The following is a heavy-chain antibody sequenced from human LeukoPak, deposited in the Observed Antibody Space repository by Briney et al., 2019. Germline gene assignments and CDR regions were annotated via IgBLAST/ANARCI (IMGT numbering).Heavy chain of an antibody. D-gene: IGHD1-26*01. CDR3: AKDAGRSYSAVDY. V-gene: IGHV3-30*18. CDR1: GFIFDNFV. Sequence: PGGSLRLSCAASGFIFDNFVMPWVRQAPGKGLEWVALISYDGFNQHYADSVKGRFTISRDNSKNTLYLQMNILRADDTAMYYCAKDAGRSYSAVDYWGQGTLVTVSS. J-gene: IGHJ4*02. CDR2: ISYDGFNQ.